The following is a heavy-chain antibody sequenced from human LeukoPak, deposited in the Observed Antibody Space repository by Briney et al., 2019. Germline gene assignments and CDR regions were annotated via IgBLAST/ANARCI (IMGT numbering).Heavy chain of an antibody. J-gene: IGHJ6*02. D-gene: IGHD6-25*01. CDR1: GGTFSSYA. CDR2: IIPILGIA. V-gene: IGHV1-69*04. CDR3: ARGTAAHYYGMDV. Sequence: SVKVSCKASGGTFSSYAISWVRQAPGQGLEWMGRIIPILGIANYAQKFQGRVTITADKSTSTAYMELSSLRSEDTAVYYCARGTAAHYYGMDVWGQGTTVTVSS.